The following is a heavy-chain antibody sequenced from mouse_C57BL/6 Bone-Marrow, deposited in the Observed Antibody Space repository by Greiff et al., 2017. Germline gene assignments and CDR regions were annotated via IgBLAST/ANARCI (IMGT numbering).Heavy chain of an antibody. Sequence: LQLQQSGPDLLRPGASVKISCTAPGYTFPSHWMQWVRQRPGQGLEWIGEIFPGSGSTYYNEKFKGKATLTVDTSSSTAYMQLSSLTSEDSAVYFCATMDYWGQGTSVTVSS. CDR2: IFPGSGST. V-gene: IGHV1-56*01. CDR3: ATMDY. J-gene: IGHJ4*01. CDR1: GYTFPSHW.